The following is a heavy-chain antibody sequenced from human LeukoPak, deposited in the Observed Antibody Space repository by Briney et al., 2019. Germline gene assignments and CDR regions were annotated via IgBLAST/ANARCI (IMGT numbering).Heavy chain of an antibody. Sequence: PGGSLRLSCAASGFTFSDYYMTWIRQAPGKGLEWLSYISNTGYSMYYADSLQGRFTISRDNNKRSLYLEIKNLRAEDTAVYFCARDRYSGYDGNYYDYWGRGTPVTVSS. CDR2: ISNTGYSM. D-gene: IGHD5-12*01. V-gene: IGHV3-11*04. CDR1: GFTFSDYY. J-gene: IGHJ4*02. CDR3: ARDRYSGYDGNYYDY.